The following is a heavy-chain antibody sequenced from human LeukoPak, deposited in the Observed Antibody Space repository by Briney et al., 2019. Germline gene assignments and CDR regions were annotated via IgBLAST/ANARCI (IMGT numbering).Heavy chain of an antibody. D-gene: IGHD3-16*01. Sequence: GGSLRLSCAASGFTFSTYWMSWVRQAPGKGLEWVANIKQDGTEKYYVDSVKGRFTISRDNAKKSLCLQMNSLRAEDTAVYYCARDRLGAEYDYWGQGTLVSVSS. CDR1: GFTFSTYW. CDR2: IKQDGTEK. CDR3: ARDRLGAEYDY. V-gene: IGHV3-7*01. J-gene: IGHJ4*02.